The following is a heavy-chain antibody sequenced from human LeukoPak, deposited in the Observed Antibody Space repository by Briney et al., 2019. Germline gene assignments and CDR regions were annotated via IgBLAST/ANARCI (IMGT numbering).Heavy chain of an antibody. CDR1: GYTFTSYY. V-gene: IGHV1-46*01. CDR3: ASSHSGWSGYSLGYYYMDV. J-gene: IGHJ6*03. Sequence: ASVKVSCRASGYTFTSYYMHWVRQAPGQGLEWMGIINPSGGRTNYAQKFQGRVTMTRDMSTSTVYMELSSLRSEDTAVYYCASSHSGWSGYSLGYYYMDVWGKGTTVTISS. CDR2: INPSGGRT. D-gene: IGHD3-3*01.